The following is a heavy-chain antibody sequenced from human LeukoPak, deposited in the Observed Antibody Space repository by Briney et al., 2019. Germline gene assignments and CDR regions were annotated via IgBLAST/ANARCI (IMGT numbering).Heavy chain of an antibody. CDR1: GFTFSSYA. Sequence: GGSLRLSCAASGFTFSSYAMHWVRQAPGKGLEWVAVISYDGSNKYYADSVKGRFTISRDNSKNTLYLQMNSLRAEDTAVYYCARDEAEKAYYYYGMDVWGQGTTVTVSS. CDR3: ARDEAEKAYYYYGMDV. CDR2: ISYDGSNK. V-gene: IGHV3-30-3*01. D-gene: IGHD5-24*01. J-gene: IGHJ6*02.